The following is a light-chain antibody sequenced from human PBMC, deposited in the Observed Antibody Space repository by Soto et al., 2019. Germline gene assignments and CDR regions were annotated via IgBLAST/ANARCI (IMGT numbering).Light chain of an antibody. V-gene: IGLV1-44*01. CDR1: SSNIGSNT. J-gene: IGLJ1*01. CDR2: SNN. Sequence: QSVLTQPPSASGTPGQRVTISCSGSSSNIGSNTVNWYQQLPGTAPKPLIYSNNQRPSGVPDRFSGSKSGTSASLAISGLQSEDEADYYCAAWDDSLNGRYVFGTGTKLTVL. CDR3: AAWDDSLNGRYV.